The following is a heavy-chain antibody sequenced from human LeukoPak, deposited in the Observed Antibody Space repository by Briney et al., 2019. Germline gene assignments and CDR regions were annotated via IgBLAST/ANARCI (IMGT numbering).Heavy chain of an antibody. D-gene: IGHD6-19*01. J-gene: IGHJ3*02. CDR3: ARHLLSSGWYLRAFDI. Sequence: SETLSLTCAVYGGSFSGYYWSWIRQPPGKGLEWIGEINHSGSTNYNPSLKSRVTISVDTSKNQFSLKLSSVTAADTAVYYCARHLLSSGWYLRAFDIWGQGTMVTVSS. CDR1: GGSFSGYY. V-gene: IGHV4-34*01. CDR2: INHSGST.